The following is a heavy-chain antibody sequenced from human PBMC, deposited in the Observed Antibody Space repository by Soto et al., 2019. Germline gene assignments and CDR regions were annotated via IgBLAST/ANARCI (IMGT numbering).Heavy chain of an antibody. CDR2: IYHSGST. CDR1: GGSISSGGYS. Sequence: LSLTCAVSGGSISSGGYSWSWIRQPPGKGLEWIGYIYHSGSTYYNPSLKSRVTISVDRSKNQFSLKLSSVTAADTAVYYCARGKGSIVVVPAPNWFDPWGQGTLVTVSS. D-gene: IGHD2-2*01. CDR3: ARGKGSIVVVPAPNWFDP. V-gene: IGHV4-30-2*01. J-gene: IGHJ5*02.